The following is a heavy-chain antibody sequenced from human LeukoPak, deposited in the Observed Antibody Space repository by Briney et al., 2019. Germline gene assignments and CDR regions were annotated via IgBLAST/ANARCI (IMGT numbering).Heavy chain of an antibody. Sequence: GRSLRLSCTASGLTFSSYAMHWVRRAPGKGLEWVAVIWYDGSNKYYPDSVKGRFTISRDNSKNTLYLQMNSLRVEDTAVYYCARDPAGKYSSSWFDYWGQGTLVTVSS. J-gene: IGHJ4*02. CDR1: GLTFSSYA. D-gene: IGHD6-13*01. CDR3: ARDPAGKYSSSWFDY. CDR2: IWYDGSNK. V-gene: IGHV3-33*01.